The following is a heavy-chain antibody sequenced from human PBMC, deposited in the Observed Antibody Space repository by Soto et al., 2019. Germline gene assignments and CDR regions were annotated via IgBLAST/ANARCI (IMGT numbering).Heavy chain of an antibody. Sequence: EVQLLESGGGLVQPGGSLRLSCAASGFSFSSYAMSWVRQAPGKGLEWVSVISGTGGSTYYADSVKGRFTISRDNSKSTLYLQMNSLRAEDTAVYYCVEGREAVRHYYYYMDVWGKGTTVTVSS. D-gene: IGHD3-10*01. J-gene: IGHJ6*03. V-gene: IGHV3-23*01. CDR3: VEGREAVRHYYYYMDV. CDR2: ISGTGGST. CDR1: GFSFSSYA.